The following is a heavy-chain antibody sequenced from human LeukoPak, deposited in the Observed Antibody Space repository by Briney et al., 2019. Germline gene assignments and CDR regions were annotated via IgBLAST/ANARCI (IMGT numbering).Heavy chain of an antibody. D-gene: IGHD3-3*01. CDR1: GFTFSSYG. J-gene: IGHJ3*02. CDR2: IRYDGSNK. CDR3: AKDTRLESDAFDI. Sequence: GGSLRLSCAASGFTFSSYGMHWVRQAPGRGLEWVAFIRYDGSNKDYADSVKGRFTISRDNSKNTLYLQMNSLRAEDTAVYYCAKDTRLESDAFDIWGQGTMVTVSS. V-gene: IGHV3-30*02.